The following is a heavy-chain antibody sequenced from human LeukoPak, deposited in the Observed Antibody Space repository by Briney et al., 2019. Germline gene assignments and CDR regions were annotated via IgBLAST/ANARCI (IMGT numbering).Heavy chain of an antibody. J-gene: IGHJ5*02. CDR2: ISSSGSTI. CDR1: GFTFSSYE. V-gene: IGHV3-48*03. Sequence: PGGSLRLSCAASGFTFSSYEMNWVRQAPGKGLEWVSYISSSGSTIYYADSVKGRFTISRDNAKNSLYLQMNSLRAEDTAVYYCASSPVAAGPWDPSDWFDPWGQGTLVTVSS. D-gene: IGHD6-13*01. CDR3: ASSPVAAGPWDPSDWFDP.